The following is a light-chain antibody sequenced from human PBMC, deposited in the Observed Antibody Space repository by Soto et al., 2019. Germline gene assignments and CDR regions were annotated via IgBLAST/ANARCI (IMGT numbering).Light chain of an antibody. CDR3: QQSYCTPLT. J-gene: IGKJ4*01. V-gene: IGKV1-39*01. CDR2: ATS. CDR1: QTISSY. Sequence: DIQMTQSPSSLSASIGDRVTITCRASQTISSYLNWYQQKPGKAPKFLIYATSTLQSGVPSRFSGSGSGTDFTLTINSLQPEDFATYYCQQSYCTPLTFGGGTKVDIK.